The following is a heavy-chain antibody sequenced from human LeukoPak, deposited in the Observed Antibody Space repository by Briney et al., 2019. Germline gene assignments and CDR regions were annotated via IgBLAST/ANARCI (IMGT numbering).Heavy chain of an antibody. CDR1: GFTVSSDY. CDR3: AREVGLKSGDAFDI. D-gene: IGHD1-26*01. Sequence: GGSLRLSCAASGFTVSSDYMSWARQAPGKGREWVSVVWRDGTTYYADSVKGRFTISRDNSKNTLILQMNSLRAEDTAVYYCAREVGLKSGDAFDIWGQGTMVTVCS. V-gene: IGHV3-53*01. J-gene: IGHJ3*02. CDR2: VWRDGTT.